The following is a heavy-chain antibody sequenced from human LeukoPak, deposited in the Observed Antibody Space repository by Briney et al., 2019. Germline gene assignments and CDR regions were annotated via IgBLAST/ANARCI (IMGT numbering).Heavy chain of an antibody. CDR1: GFTFSSYE. D-gene: IGHD6-19*01. CDR3: ARVPDGYSSGRSRSYYFDY. CDR2: ISSSGSTI. V-gene: IGHV3-48*03. Sequence: GGSLRLSCAASGFTFSSYEMNWVRQAPGKGLEWASYISSSGSTIYYADSVKGRFTISRDNAKNSLYLQMNSLRAEDTAVYYCARVPDGYSSGRSRSYYFDYWGQGTLVTVSS. J-gene: IGHJ4*02.